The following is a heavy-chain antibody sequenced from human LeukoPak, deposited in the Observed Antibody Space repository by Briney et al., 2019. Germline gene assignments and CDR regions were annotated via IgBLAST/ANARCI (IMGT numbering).Heavy chain of an antibody. CDR2: IRYDGSNK. CDR3: ASGQYYGSGSPEYFQH. Sequence: GGSLRLSCAASGFTFSSYGMHWVRQAPGKGLEWVAFIRYDGSNKYYADSVKGRFTISRDNSKNTLYLQMNSLRAEDTAVYYCASGQYYGSGSPEYFQHWGQGTLVTVSS. D-gene: IGHD3-10*01. J-gene: IGHJ1*01. V-gene: IGHV3-30*02. CDR1: GFTFSSYG.